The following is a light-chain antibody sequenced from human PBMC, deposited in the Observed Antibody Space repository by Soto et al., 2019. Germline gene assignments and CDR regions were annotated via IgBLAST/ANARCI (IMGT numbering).Light chain of an antibody. CDR1: SSDVGSYNL. J-gene: IGLJ3*02. V-gene: IGLV2-23*01. CDR3: CSYYAGTYTL. Sequence: QSALTQPASVSGSPGQSITISCTGTSSDVGSYNLVSWYQHHPGKAPKLIIYEGSKRPSGVSNRFSGSKSDTSASLTISGLHAEDEADYYCCSYYAGTYTLFGGGTKLTVL. CDR2: EGS.